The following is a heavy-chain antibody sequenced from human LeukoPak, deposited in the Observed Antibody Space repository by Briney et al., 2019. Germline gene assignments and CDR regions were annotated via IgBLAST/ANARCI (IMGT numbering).Heavy chain of an antibody. CDR3: ARGPRYCSSTSCMDV. Sequence: PSETLSLTCAVYGGSFSGYYWSWIRQPPGKGLDGIGEINHSGRTNYKPSLKSRVIISVDTSKNQFSLKLSSATAADTAVYYCARGPRYCSSTSCMDVWGQGTTVTVSS. D-gene: IGHD2-2*01. CDR1: GGSFSGYY. V-gene: IGHV4-34*01. J-gene: IGHJ6*02. CDR2: INHSGRT.